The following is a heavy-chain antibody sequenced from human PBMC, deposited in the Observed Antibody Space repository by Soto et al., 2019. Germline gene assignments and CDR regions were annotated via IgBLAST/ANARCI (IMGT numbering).Heavy chain of an antibody. CDR3: ARDRSPVSSSSWYLYGMAV. CDR2: INPSGGST. V-gene: IGHV1-46*01. D-gene: IGHD6-13*01. Sequence: ASVKVSCKASGYTFTSYYMHWGRQAPGQGLEWMGIINPSGGSTSYAQKFQGRVTMTRDTSTGTVYMELSSLRSEDTAVYYCARDRSPVSSSSWYLYGMAVWGQGTTVTVSS. CDR1: GYTFTSYY. J-gene: IGHJ6*02.